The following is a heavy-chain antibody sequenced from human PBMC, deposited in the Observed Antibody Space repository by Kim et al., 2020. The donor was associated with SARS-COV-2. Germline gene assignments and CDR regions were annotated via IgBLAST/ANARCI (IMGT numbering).Heavy chain of an antibody. J-gene: IGHJ4*02. CDR1: GFGFNTYR. CDR3: VRGHSSGYYYDF. Sequence: GGSLRLSCAASGFGFNTYRMNWVRQGPGKGPEWVSSMDYSGTYIFYADSVKGRFTVSRDNVKNFMYLQMNSVRAEDTAVYYCVRGHSSGYYYDFWGQGTLVTVSS. D-gene: IGHD3-22*01. CDR2: MDYSGTYI. V-gene: IGHV3-21*06.